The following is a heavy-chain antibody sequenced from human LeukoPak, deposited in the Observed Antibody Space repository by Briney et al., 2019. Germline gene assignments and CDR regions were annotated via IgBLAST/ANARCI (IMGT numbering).Heavy chain of an antibody. CDR3: GRPVASADAGANWFDP. V-gene: IGHV1-69*02. Sequence: SVKVSCKPSGGTLNSYPIGWVRQAPGQGLEWMGRIIPVLGRVNYAQQFQGRVTISADISTTTVFLELTSLRSEDTAVYYCGRPVASADAGANWFDPWGQGTLVTVSS. CDR1: GGTLNSYP. CDR2: IIPVLGRV. D-gene: IGHD2-2*01. J-gene: IGHJ5*02.